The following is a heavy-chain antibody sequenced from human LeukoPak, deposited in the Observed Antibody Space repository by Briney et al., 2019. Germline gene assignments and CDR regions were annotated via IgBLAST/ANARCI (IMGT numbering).Heavy chain of an antibody. Sequence: GGSLRLSCAASGFAFSSYWMSWVRQAPGKGLEWVANIKQDGSEKYYVDSVQGRFTISRDNTKNSLYLQMSSLRAEDTAVYYCARLQYSFLYGSGSYGVDYWGQGTLVTVSS. CDR1: GFAFSSYW. V-gene: IGHV3-7*01. CDR2: IKQDGSEK. CDR3: ARLQYSFLYGSGSYGVDY. D-gene: IGHD3-10*01. J-gene: IGHJ4*02.